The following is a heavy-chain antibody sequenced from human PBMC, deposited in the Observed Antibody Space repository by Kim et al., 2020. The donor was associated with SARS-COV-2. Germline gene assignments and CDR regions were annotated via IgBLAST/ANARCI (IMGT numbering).Heavy chain of an antibody. D-gene: IGHD6-19*01. V-gene: IGHV3-23*01. CDR3: AKRDAVAGTYYYCGMDV. Sequence: GGSLRLSCAASGFTFSSYAMSWVRQAPGKGLEWVSAISCSGGSTYYADSVKGRFTISRDNSKNTLYLQMNSLRAEDTAVYYCAKRDAVAGTYYYCGMDVWGQGATVTVSS. J-gene: IGHJ6*02. CDR1: GFTFSSYA. CDR2: ISCSGGST.